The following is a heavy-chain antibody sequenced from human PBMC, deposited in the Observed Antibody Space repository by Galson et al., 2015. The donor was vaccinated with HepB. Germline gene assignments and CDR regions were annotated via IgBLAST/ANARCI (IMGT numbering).Heavy chain of an antibody. CDR2: TYYRSKWYN. CDR1: GDSVSSNSAA. CDR3: ARSPMVTIAYYYYGMDV. V-gene: IGHV6-1*01. J-gene: IGHJ6*02. Sequence: CAISGDSVSSNSAAWNWIRQSPSRGLEWLGRTYYRSKWYNDYAVSVKSRITINPDTSKNQFSLQLNSVTPEDTAVYYCARSPMVTIAYYYYGMDVWGQGTTVTVSS. D-gene: IGHD5-18*01.